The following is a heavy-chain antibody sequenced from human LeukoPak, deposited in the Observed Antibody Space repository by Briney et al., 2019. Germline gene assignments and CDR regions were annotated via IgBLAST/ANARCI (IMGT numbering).Heavy chain of an antibody. D-gene: IGHD2-2*01. CDR3: ALIPYCTTATCYYFDF. V-gene: IGHV1-18*01. CDR1: GYNFTSYG. J-gene: IGHJ4*02. Sequence: GASVKVSCKASGYNFTSYGISWVRQAPGQGLEWMGWISTYNGDTNYAQKFQGRVTMTADTSTSTTYMELRSLRSDDTAVYYCALIPYCTTATCYYFDFWGQGTLVTVSS. CDR2: ISTYNGDT.